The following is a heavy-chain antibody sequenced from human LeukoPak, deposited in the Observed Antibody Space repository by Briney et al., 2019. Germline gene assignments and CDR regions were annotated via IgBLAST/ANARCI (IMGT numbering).Heavy chain of an antibody. D-gene: IGHD1/OR15-1a*01. Sequence: SQTLSLTCAISGDSVSSNSAAWSWIRQSPSLGLEWLGRTYYRSKWYNDYAISVKSRITINPDTSKNQVSLQLNTVTLEATAVYYCAREASGTPGYFDSWGQGTLVTVSS. CDR2: TYYRSKWYN. CDR1: GDSVSSNSAA. CDR3: AREASGTPGYFDS. V-gene: IGHV6-1*01. J-gene: IGHJ4*02.